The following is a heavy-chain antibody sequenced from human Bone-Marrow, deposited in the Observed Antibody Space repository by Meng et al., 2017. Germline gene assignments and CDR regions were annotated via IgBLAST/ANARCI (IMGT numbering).Heavy chain of an antibody. J-gene: IGHJ5*02. CDR2: ISSSSSYI. Sequence: GESLKTSCAASGFTFSSYSRTWVRQAPGKGLEWVSSISSSSSYIYYADSVKSRFTISRDNAKNSLYLQMNSLRAENATVYCCTRESPYYDILTPKNWFDPWGQGALVTVSS. D-gene: IGHD3-9*01. CDR1: GFTFSSYS. V-gene: IGHV3-21*01. CDR3: TRESPYYDILTPKNWFDP.